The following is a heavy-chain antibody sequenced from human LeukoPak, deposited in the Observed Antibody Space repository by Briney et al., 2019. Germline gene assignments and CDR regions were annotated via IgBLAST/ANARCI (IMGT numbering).Heavy chain of an antibody. D-gene: IGHD2-8*01. CDR2: GNPTTGNT. Sequence: GASVKVSCKASGYTFNHYDISWLRQATGQGPEWLGRGNPTTGNTVYAQRFQDRVTMTRHTSSSTAYMELNRLKSGDTAVYYCARGRTNYYSGDKYNWFDSWGQGTLVTVSS. V-gene: IGHV1-8*01. CDR1: GYTFNHYD. J-gene: IGHJ5*01. CDR3: ARGRTNYYSGDKYNWFDS.